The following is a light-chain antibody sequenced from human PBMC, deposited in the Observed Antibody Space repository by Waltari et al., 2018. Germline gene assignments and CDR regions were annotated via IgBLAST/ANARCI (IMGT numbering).Light chain of an antibody. CDR3: CSYAGRYTFV. J-gene: IGLJ1*01. Sequence: QSALTQSRSVSGSPGQAVTISCTGTSSDVGRYNYVSWFQQYPGKAPNLMIYDVNKRPSGVPDRFSGSKSGNTASLTISGLQAEDEADYFCCSYAGRYTFVFGTGTTVTVL. V-gene: IGLV2-11*01. CDR2: DVN. CDR1: SSDVGRYNY.